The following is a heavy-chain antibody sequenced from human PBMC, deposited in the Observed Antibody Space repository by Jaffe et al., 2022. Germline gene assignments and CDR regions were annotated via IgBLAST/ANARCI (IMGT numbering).Heavy chain of an antibody. D-gene: IGHD3-16*02. Sequence: EVQLVESGGGLVQPGGSLRLSCAASGFTFSSYEMNWVRQAPGKGLEWVSYISSSGSTIYYADSVKGRFTISRDNAKNSLYLQMNSLRAEDTAVYYCAREIGPGGLGELSAFDYWGQGTLVTVSS. J-gene: IGHJ4*02. CDR2: ISSSGSTI. CDR3: AREIGPGGLGELSAFDY. CDR1: GFTFSSYE. V-gene: IGHV3-48*03.